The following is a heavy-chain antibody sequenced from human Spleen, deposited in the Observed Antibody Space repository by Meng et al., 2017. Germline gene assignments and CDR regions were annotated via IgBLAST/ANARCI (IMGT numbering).Heavy chain of an antibody. D-gene: IGHD6-13*01. V-gene: IGHV3-15*01. CDR3: ATGAAAADH. J-gene: IGHJ4*02. CDR2: IKRNSDGGTI. Sequence: VELVECGGGLVKAGGSLGLSCAASGFYFPNGWMSGVCQAAGKGLEWVGRIKRNSDGGTIDYAAPVKGRFTISRDDSKNTLYLQMDSLITEDTAVYFCATGAAAADHWGQGTLVTVSS. CDR1: GFYFPNGW.